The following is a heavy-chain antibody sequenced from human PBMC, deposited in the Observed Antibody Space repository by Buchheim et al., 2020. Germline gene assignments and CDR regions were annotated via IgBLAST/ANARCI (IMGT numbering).Heavy chain of an antibody. Sequence: QVQLVESGGGVVQPGRSLRLSCAASGFTFSSYAMHWVRQAPGKGLEWVAVISYDGSNKYYADSVKGRFTISRGNSKNTLYLQMNSLRAEDTAVYYCAREPLRRYFDWLLNGGMDIWGQGTT. J-gene: IGHJ6*02. CDR2: ISYDGSNK. CDR1: GFTFSSYA. D-gene: IGHD3-9*01. V-gene: IGHV3-30*04. CDR3: AREPLRRYFDWLLNGGMDI.